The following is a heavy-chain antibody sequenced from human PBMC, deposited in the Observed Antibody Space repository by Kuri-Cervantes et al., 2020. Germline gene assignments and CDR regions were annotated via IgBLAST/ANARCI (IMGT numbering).Heavy chain of an antibody. Sequence: GESLKISCKGSGYSFTTYWIGWVRQMPEKGLEWMGIIYPGDSDARYSPSFQGRVAISADKSIGTAYLQWSSLKASDTAMYYCARGAFDDSSGYGYWGQGTLVTISS. CDR2: IYPGDSDA. D-gene: IGHD3-22*01. J-gene: IGHJ4*02. V-gene: IGHV5-51*01. CDR3: ARGAFDDSSGYGY. CDR1: GYSFTTYW.